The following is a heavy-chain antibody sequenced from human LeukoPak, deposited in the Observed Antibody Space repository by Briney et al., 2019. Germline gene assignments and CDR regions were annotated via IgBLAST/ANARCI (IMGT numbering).Heavy chain of an antibody. CDR1: GYNFTSYW. CDR3: ASPQYCSGGSCYYAFDI. J-gene: IGHJ3*02. CDR2: LYPGDSDT. Sequence: GESLKISGKGSGYNFTSYWIGWARQMPGKGLEWMGLLYPGDSDTRYSPSFQGQVTISADKSISTAYLQWSSLKASDTAMYYCASPQYCSGGSCYYAFDIWGQGTVVTVSS. V-gene: IGHV5-51*01. D-gene: IGHD2-15*01.